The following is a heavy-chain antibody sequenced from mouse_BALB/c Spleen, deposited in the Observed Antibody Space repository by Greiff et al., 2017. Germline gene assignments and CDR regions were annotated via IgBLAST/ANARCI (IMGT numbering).Heavy chain of an antibody. D-gene: IGHD1-1*01. Sequence: EVKLQESGGGLVQPGGSLKLSCAASGFTFSSYGMSWVRQTPDKRLELVATINSNGGSTYYPDSVKGRFTISRDNAKNTLYLQMSSLKSEDTAMYYCARYYGSSYPLDYWGQGTTLTVSS. CDR2: INSNGGST. CDR1: GFTFSSYG. CDR3: ARYYGSSYPLDY. V-gene: IGHV5-6-3*01. J-gene: IGHJ2*01.